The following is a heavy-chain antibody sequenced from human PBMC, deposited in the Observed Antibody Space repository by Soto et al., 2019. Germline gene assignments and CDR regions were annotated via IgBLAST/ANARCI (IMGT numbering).Heavy chain of an antibody. CDR3: ARKDGGCSSTSCYLSWVSYYYYYGMDV. CDR2: ISYDGSNK. D-gene: IGHD2-2*01. Sequence: QVQLVESGGGVVQPGRSLRLSCAASGFTFSSYAMHWVRQAPGKGLEWVAVISYDGSNKYYADSVKGRFTISRDNSKNTLYLQMNSLRAEDTAVYYCARKDGGCSSTSCYLSWVSYYYYYGMDVWGQGTTVTVSS. V-gene: IGHV3-30-3*01. CDR1: GFTFSSYA. J-gene: IGHJ6*02.